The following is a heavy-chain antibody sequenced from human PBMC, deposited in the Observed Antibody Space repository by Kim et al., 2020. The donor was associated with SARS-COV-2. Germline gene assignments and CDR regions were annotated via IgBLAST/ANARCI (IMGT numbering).Heavy chain of an antibody. CDR1: RFAFSTYT. Sequence: GGSLRLSCSASRFAFSTYTMHWVRQAPGRGPEYVSVISPNGDSTYYADSAKGRFTISRDNSKSTLYLQMNSLRPEDTAVYYSTIQIAGVVYWGQGTLVTV. CDR2: ISPNGDST. CDR3: TIQIAGVVY. J-gene: IGHJ4*02. D-gene: IGHD3-3*01. V-gene: IGHV3-64D*06.